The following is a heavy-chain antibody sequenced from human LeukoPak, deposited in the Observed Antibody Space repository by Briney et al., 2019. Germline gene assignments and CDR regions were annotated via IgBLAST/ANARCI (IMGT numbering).Heavy chain of an antibody. D-gene: IGHD1-26*01. CDR1: GFTFSSYA. V-gene: IGHV3-30-3*01. CDR2: ISYDGSNK. J-gene: IGHJ4*02. Sequence: GRSLRLSCAASGFTFSSYAMHWVRQAPGKGLEWVAVISYDGSNKYYADSVKGRFTISRDNSENTLYLQMNSLRAEDTAVYYCARDLNHKKVGALDYWGQGTLVTVSS. CDR3: ARDLNHKKVGALDY.